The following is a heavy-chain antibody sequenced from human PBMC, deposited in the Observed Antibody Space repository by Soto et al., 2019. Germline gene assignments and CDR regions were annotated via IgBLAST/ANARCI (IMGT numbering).Heavy chain of an antibody. D-gene: IGHD2-2*01. J-gene: IGHJ4*02. CDR1: GGYISSGGES. Sequence: QLQLQESGSGLVKPSQTLSLTCAVSGGYISSGGESWSWIRQPPGKGLEWIGYIYHSGSTYYAPSLKREITISLDSSKNQISLKLSSVTAAITAVYYCVGAPEPWAQGTLVTFSS. V-gene: IGHV4-30-2*01. CDR3: VGAPEP. CDR2: IYHSGST.